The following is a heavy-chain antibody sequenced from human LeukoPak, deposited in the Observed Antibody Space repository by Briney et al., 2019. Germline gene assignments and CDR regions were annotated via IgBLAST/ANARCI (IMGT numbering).Heavy chain of an antibody. CDR1: GGSISSGGYY. Sequence: SQTLSLTCTVSGGSISSGGYYWSWLRPHPGKGLEWIGYIYYSGSTYYNPSLKSRVTISVDTSKNQFSLKLSSVTAADTAVYYCARLGGPHYYYYGMDVWGQGTTVTVSS. J-gene: IGHJ6*02. CDR2: IYYSGST. CDR3: ARLGGPHYYYYGMDV. V-gene: IGHV4-31*03.